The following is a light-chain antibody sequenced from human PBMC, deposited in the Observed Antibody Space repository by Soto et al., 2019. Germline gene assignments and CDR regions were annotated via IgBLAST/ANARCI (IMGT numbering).Light chain of an antibody. CDR3: QQRRSWPPTIT. CDR1: QSVSTK. V-gene: IGKV3-15*01. CDR2: GAS. Sequence: EILMTQSPATLSVSPGETATLSCRAIQSVSTKLAWYQQKPGQAPRLLINGASTRATGVPARFSGWGSGTDFTLTISSLEPEDFAVYYCQQRRSWPPTITFGQGTRLEIK. J-gene: IGKJ5*01.